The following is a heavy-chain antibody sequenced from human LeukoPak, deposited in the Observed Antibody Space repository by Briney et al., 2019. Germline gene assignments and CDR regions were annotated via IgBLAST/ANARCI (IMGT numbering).Heavy chain of an antibody. D-gene: IGHD3-22*01. J-gene: IGHJ4*02. CDR3: ARGGAMIVVVPDY. CDR1: GYTFTGYY. V-gene: IGHV1-2*04. Sequence: ASVKVSCKASGYTFTGYYMHWVRQAPGQGLEWMGWINPNSGGTNYAQKFQGWVTMTRDTSISTAYMELSRLRSDDTAVYYCARGGAMIVVVPDYWGQGTLVTVSS. CDR2: INPNSGGT.